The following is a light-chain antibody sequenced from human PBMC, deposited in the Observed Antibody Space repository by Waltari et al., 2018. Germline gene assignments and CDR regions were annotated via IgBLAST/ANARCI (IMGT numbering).Light chain of an antibody. CDR2: GAS. J-gene: IGKJ2*01. CDR1: QSVSSTN. V-gene: IGKV3-20*01. CDR3: HQYGTSPFT. Sequence: VVLTQSPDTLALSPGESATLSCRASQSVSSTNLAWYQQTPGQAPRLLIYGASLRATGVPDRFSGSGSGTDFTLTISRLEAEDFAVYYCHQYGTSPFTFGRGTKLEIK.